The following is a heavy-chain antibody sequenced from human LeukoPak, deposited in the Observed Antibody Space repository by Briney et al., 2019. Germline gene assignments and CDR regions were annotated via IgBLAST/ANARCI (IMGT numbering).Heavy chain of an antibody. V-gene: IGHV1-69*05. CDR3: AREDRDYYMDV. J-gene: IGHJ6*03. CDR1: GGTFSSYA. Sequence: SVKVSCKASGGTFSSYAISWVRQAPGQGLEWMGWIIPIFGTANYAQKFQGRVTISTDESTSTAYMELSSLRSEDTAVYHCAREDRDYYMDVWGKGTTVTVSS. CDR2: IIPIFGTA.